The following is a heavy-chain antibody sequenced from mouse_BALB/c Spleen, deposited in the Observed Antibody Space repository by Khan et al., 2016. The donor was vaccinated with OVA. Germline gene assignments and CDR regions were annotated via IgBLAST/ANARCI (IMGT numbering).Heavy chain of an antibody. CDR2: ISYSGRT. CDR1: DYSITSDYA. D-gene: IGHD1-1*01. J-gene: IGHJ2*01. V-gene: IGHV3-2*02. Sequence: VQLKQSGPGPVNPSQSLSLTCTVTDYSITSDYAWNWIRQFPGNKLEWMGYISYSGRTSYNPSLKSRISITRDTSKNQVFLQLNSVTTEDTATCFCARSVTITTVVATDFDYWGQGTTLTVSS. CDR3: ARSVTITTVVATDFDY.